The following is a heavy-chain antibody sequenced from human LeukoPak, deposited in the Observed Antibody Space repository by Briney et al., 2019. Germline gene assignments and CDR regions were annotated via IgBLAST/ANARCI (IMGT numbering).Heavy chain of an antibody. D-gene: IGHD6-13*01. J-gene: IGHJ4*02. V-gene: IGHV4-31*03. CDR3: ARAGVYSSSWYGPDY. CDR1: GGSISSGGYY. Sequence: SETLSLTCTVSGGSISSGGYYWSWIRQHPGKGLEWIGYIYYSGSTYYNPSLKSRVTISVDTSKNQFSLKLSSVTAADTAVYYCARAGVYSSSWYGPDYWGQGTLVTVSS. CDR2: IYYSGST.